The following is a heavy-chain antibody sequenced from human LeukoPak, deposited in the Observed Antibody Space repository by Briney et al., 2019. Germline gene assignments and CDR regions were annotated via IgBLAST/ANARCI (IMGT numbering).Heavy chain of an antibody. CDR3: AKKGGIRPQGVVVDY. CDR1: GFTFSSYA. Sequence: GGSLRLSCVVSGFTFSSYALHWVRQAPGKGLEWVAVISYDETNKYHADSVKGRFTISRDNSKNTLYLQMNSLRAEDTAVYYCAKKGGIRPQGVVVDYWGQGTLVTVSS. V-gene: IGHV3-30-3*01. D-gene: IGHD3-16*01. CDR2: ISYDETNK. J-gene: IGHJ4*02.